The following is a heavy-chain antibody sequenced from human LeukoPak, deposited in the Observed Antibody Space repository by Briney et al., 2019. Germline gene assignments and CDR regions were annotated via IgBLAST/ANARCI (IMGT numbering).Heavy chain of an antibody. CDR3: ARGARGGYNYGEYYYYMDV. CDR1: GYIFSNYD. J-gene: IGHJ6*03. D-gene: IGHD5-18*01. CDR2: MNLNSGNT. Sequence: APVKVSCKASGYIFSNYDISWVRQATGQGLEWMGWMNLNSGNTGYAQKFQGRVTITSNASISKAYMELSSLRSEDTAVYYCARGARGGYNYGEYYYYMDVWGKGTTVTVSS. V-gene: IGHV1-8*03.